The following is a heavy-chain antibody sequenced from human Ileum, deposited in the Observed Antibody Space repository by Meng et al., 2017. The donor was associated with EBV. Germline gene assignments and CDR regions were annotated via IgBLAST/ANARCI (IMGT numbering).Heavy chain of an antibody. CDR2: ISSTGSTT. CDR1: GFTFSNYY. J-gene: IGHJ4*02. D-gene: IGHD6-13*01. CDR3: VYSSSFH. V-gene: IGHV3-11*01. Sequence: QVQPGAAGGGLVKPGGSLRLSCAASGFTFSNYYMNWIRQAPGKGLEWVSFISSTGSTTYYADSVKGRFTVSRDNAKNSLFLQMHSLRAEDTAVYYCVYSSSFHWGQGTLVTVSS.